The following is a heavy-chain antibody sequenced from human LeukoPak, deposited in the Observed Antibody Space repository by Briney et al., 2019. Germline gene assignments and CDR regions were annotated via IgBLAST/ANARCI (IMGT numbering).Heavy chain of an antibody. CDR1: GFTFSSYG. J-gene: IGHJ4*02. CDR2: IKQDGSEK. V-gene: IGHV3-7*01. D-gene: IGHD6-19*01. Sequence: GGSLRLSCAASGFTFSSYGMNWVRQAPGKGLEWVANIKQDGSEKDYVDSVKGRFTISRDNAKNSLYLQMNSLRAEDTAVYYCARVSSLAVAGFFDYWGQGILVTVSS. CDR3: ARVSSLAVAGFFDY.